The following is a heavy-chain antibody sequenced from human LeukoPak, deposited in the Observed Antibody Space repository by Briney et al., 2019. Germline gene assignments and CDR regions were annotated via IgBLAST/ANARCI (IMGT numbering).Heavy chain of an antibody. CDR2: IYYSGST. D-gene: IGHD3-3*01. CDR1: GGSISSSSYY. CDR3: ARLYYDFWSGYYYYYMDV. Sequence: SETLSLTCTVSGGSISSSSYYWGWIRQPPGKGLEWIGSIYYSGSTYYNPSLKSRVTISVDTSKNQFSLKLSSVTAADTAVYYCARLYYDFWSGYYYYYMDVWGKGTTVTVSS. J-gene: IGHJ6*03. V-gene: IGHV4-39*07.